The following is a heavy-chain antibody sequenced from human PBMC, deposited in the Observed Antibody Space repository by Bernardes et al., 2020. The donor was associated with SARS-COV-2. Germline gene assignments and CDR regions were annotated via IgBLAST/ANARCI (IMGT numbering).Heavy chain of an antibody. CDR3: AKARGGNTFLNDY. V-gene: IGHV3-23*01. D-gene: IGHD3-16*01. CDR1: GFPFSNYA. Sequence: GGSLRPSCAAPGFPFSNYAMSWVRQAPGKGLEGVSPVSPNAGRIYYADSVRGRFTISSDNSKTTLYLQMSSLRAEDTAVYYCAKARGGNTFLNDYWGQGTTVTVSS. CDR2: VSPNAGRI. J-gene: IGHJ4*03.